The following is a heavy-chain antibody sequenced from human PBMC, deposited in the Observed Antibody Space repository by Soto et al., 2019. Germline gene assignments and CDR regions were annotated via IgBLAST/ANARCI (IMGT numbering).Heavy chain of an antibody. CDR1: GLSFSNYD. CDR3: AKAERLRGWFDP. V-gene: IGHV3-23*01. J-gene: IGHJ5*02. CDR2: ISVGGDST. Sequence: EVQVLESGGGLVQPGGSLRLSCAASGLSFSNYDMYWVRQAPGKGLEWVSAISVGGDSTYYAVYVKGRFTISRDNSKNTLYLHMNSLSAEDTAVYYCAKAERLRGWFDPWGQGTLVTVSS. D-gene: IGHD3-16*01.